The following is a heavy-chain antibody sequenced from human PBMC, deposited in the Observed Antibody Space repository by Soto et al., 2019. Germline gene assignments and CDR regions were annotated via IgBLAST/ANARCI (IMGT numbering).Heavy chain of an antibody. CDR3: ARDYYDSSAYYSFDY. J-gene: IGHJ4*02. Sequence: ASVKVSCKASGYTFTGYYIHWVRQAPGQGLEWMGWINPNSGGTNYAQKFQGRVTMTRDTSISTAYMELSRLRSDDTAVYYCARDYYDSSAYYSFDYWGQGTLVTVSS. CDR1: GYTFTGYY. V-gene: IGHV1-2*02. D-gene: IGHD3-22*01. CDR2: INPNSGGT.